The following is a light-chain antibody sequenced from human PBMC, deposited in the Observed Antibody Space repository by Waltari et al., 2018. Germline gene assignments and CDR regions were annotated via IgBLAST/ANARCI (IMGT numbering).Light chain of an antibody. V-gene: IGLV1-51*01. CDR2: DND. CDR3: GAWDSSLSAVV. CDR1: SSNLGNNY. J-gene: IGLJ2*01. Sequence: QSVLTQPPSVSAAPGQKVPISFSGSSSNLGNNYVSWYQQLPGTAPKLLIHDNDERPSGIPDRFSGSKSGTSGTLGISGLQPGDEADYYCGAWDSSLSAVVFGGGTKLTVL.